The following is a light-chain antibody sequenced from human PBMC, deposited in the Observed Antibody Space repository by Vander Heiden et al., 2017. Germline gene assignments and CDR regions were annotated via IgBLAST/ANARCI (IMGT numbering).Light chain of an antibody. CDR3: LQHNAYPVT. J-gene: IGKJ1*01. CDR2: CAS. CDR1: QGSRNY. Sequence: DILMPPSPSSLSASVGDRVTSTCLASQGSRNYVGWYQQKPGKAPERLIYCASTWQSGVPSRFSGSGSGTEFTLTIGSLQPEDFAIYYCLQHNAYPVTFGQGTKV. V-gene: IGKV1-17*01.